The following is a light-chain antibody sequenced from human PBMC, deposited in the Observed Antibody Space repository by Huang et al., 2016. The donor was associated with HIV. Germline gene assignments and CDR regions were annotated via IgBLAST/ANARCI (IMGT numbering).Light chain of an antibody. CDR1: QRILYNSDKKND. V-gene: IGKV4-1*01. Sequence: DIVMTQSPDSLAVSLGERATINCKSSQRILYNSDKKNDLAWYQKKPGQPPKLLIYWASTRESGVPDRVSGSGSGTDFTLTISSLQAGDVAVYYCQQYYGSPPTFGQGTKVEIK. CDR2: WAS. J-gene: IGKJ1*01. CDR3: QQYYGSPPT.